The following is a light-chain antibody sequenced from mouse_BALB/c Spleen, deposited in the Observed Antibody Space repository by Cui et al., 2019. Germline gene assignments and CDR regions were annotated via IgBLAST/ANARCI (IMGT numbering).Light chain of an antibody. V-gene: IGKV4-55*01. CDR2: DTS. CDR3: QQWSSCSRT. J-gene: IGKJ1*01. Sequence: QIVLTQSPAIMSASPGEKVTITCSASSSVSYMYWYQQKPGSSPRLLIYDTSNLASGVPVRFSGSGSGTSYSLTISRMEAEDAATYYCQQWSSCSRTFGGGTKLEIK. CDR1: SSVSY.